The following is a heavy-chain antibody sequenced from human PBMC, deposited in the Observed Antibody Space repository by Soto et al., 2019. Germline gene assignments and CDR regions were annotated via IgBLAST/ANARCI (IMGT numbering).Heavy chain of an antibody. CDR3: ARDQQGVLVPAAGTYYYYGMDV. CDR1: GFTFSSYA. Sequence: QVQLVESGGGVVQPGRSLRLSCAASGFTFSSYAMHWVRQAPGKGLEWVAVISYDGSNKYYADSVKGRFTISRDNSKNKMYLQMNSLRAEDTAVYYCARDQQGVLVPAAGTYYYYGMDVWGQGTTVTVSS. J-gene: IGHJ6*02. V-gene: IGHV3-30-3*01. CDR2: ISYDGSNK. D-gene: IGHD2-2*01.